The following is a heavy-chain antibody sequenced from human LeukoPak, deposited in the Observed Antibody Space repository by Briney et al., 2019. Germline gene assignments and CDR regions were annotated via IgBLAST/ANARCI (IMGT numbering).Heavy chain of an antibody. V-gene: IGHV1-2*06. D-gene: IGHD3-22*01. CDR1: GYTFTGYY. J-gene: IGHJ4*02. Sequence: ASVKVSCKASGYTFTGYYMHWVRQAPGQGLEWMGRINPNSGGTNYAQKFQGRVTMTRDTSISTAYMELSRLRSDDTAVYYWAMIGGSSGYYGYWRWGTVATVSS. CDR2: INPNSGGT. CDR3: AMIGGSSGYYGY.